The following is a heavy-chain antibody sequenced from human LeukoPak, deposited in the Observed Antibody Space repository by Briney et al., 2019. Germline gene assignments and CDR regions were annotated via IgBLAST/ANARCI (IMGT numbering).Heavy chain of an antibody. CDR2: INPSGGST. D-gene: IGHD3-9*01. CDR3: ASDILTGYDAFDI. Sequence: GASVKVSCKASGYTFTSYYMHWVRQAPGQGLEWMGIINPSGGSTSYAQKFQGRVTMTRDTSTSTVYMELSSLRSADTAVYYCASDILTGYDAFDIWGQGTMVTVSS. V-gene: IGHV1-46*01. CDR1: GYTFTSYY. J-gene: IGHJ3*02.